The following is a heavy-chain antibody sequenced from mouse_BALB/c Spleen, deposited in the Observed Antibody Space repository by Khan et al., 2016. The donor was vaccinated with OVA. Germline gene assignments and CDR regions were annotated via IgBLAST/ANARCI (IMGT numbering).Heavy chain of an antibody. D-gene: IGHD1-1*01. V-gene: IGHV5-17*02. CDR2: ISGDSSTI. CDR3: ARSYFYGYYFDQ. Sequence: EVMLVESGGGLVQPGGSRKLSCVASGFTFSSFGMHWVRQAPEKGLEWVAYISGDSSTIYYTDTVKGRFTISRDNPKNTLFLQMTSLRSEDMAMDYCARSYFYGYYFDQWGQGTTLTVSS. CDR1: GFTFSSFG. J-gene: IGHJ2*01.